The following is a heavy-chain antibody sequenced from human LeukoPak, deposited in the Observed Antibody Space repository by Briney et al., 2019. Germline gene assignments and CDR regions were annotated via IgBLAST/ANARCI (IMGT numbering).Heavy chain of an antibody. CDR2: ISGDGGST. CDR3: AKAGYFDWLLYY. Sequence: GSLRLSCAASGFTFDDYAMHWVRQAPGKGLEWVSLISGDGGSTYYAGSVKGRFTISRDNSKNSLYLQMNSLRTEDTALYYCAKAGYFDWLLYYWGQGTLVTVSS. V-gene: IGHV3-43*02. CDR1: GFTFDDYA. D-gene: IGHD3-9*01. J-gene: IGHJ4*02.